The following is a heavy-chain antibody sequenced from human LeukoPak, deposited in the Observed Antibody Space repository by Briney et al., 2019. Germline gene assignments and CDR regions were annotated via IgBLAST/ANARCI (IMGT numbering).Heavy chain of an antibody. V-gene: IGHV1-69*04. CDR1: GGTFSSYA. CDR3: ATQRTRPKSEFFHY. Sequence: ASVKVSCKAPGGTFSSYAISWVRQAPGQGLEWMGRIIPILGIANYAQKFQGRVTITADISTNTVYMELNSLKSVDTAVYYCATQRTRPKSEFFHYWGQGTLITVSS. CDR2: IIPILGIA. J-gene: IGHJ1*01.